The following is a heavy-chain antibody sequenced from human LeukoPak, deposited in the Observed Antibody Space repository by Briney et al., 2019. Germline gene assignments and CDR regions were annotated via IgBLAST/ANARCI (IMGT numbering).Heavy chain of an antibody. Sequence: GESLKISCKGSGYSFTTYWIGWVRQMPGKGLEWMGIIYPGDSDTRYGPSFQGQVTISADKSISTAYLQWSSLKASDTAMYYCGRRLQTGVKKYAFDIWGKGKRVTVS. CDR3: GRRLQTGVKKYAFDI. V-gene: IGHV5-51*01. J-gene: IGHJ3*02. CDR1: GYSFTTYW. CDR2: IYPGDSDT. D-gene: IGHD2-8*01.